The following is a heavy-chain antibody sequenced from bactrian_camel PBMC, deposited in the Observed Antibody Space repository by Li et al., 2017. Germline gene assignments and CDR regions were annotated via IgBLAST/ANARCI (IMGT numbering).Heavy chain of an antibody. V-gene: IGHV3S40*01. CDR1: GFTFSSYA. CDR2: INSGGGST. CDR3: ATDIGSWFVPNY. D-gene: IGHD6*01. J-gene: IGHJ4*01. Sequence: VQLVESGGGSVQPGGSLRLSCAASGFTFSSYAMFWVRQAPGKGLEWVSSINSGGGSTYYADSVKGRFTISKDDAKITVLLQMNSLKPEDTAVYYCATDIGSWFVPNYWGQGTQVTVS.